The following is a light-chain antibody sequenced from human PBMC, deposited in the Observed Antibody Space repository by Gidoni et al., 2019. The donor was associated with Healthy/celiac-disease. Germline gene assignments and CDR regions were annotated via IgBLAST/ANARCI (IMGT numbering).Light chain of an antibody. CDR2: AAS. CDR3: QQYYSTPLT. J-gene: IGKJ4*01. V-gene: IGKV1-NL1*01. CDR1: QSISSS. Sequence: DIQTTQSPSSLSASVGDRVTITCRASQSISSSLAWYQQKPGKAPKLLLYAASRLESGVPSRFSGSGSVMDYTLTISSLQPEDFATYYCQQYYSTPLTIGGGTKVEIK.